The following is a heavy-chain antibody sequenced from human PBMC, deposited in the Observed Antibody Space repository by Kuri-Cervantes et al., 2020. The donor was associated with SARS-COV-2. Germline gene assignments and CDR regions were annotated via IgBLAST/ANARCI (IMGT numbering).Heavy chain of an antibody. CDR1: GFTFSSYG. Sequence: GESLKISCAASGFTFSSYGMHWVRQAPGKGLEWVAVISYDGSNKYYADSVKGRFTISRDNSKNTLYLQMNSLRAEDTAVYYCASRYSSSWYAVDYWGQGTLVTVSS. CDR3: ASRYSSSWYAVDY. V-gene: IGHV3-30*03. D-gene: IGHD6-13*01. J-gene: IGHJ4*02. CDR2: ISYDGSNK.